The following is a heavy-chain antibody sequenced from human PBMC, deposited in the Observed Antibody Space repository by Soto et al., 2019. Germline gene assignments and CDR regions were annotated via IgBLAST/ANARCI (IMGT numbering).Heavy chain of an antibody. CDR1: GYTLTELS. D-gene: IGHD3-3*01. CDR2: FDPEDGET. J-gene: IGHJ5*02. V-gene: IGHV1-24*01. Sequence: ASVKVSCKVSGYTLTELSMHWVRPAPGKGLEWMGGFDPEDGETIYAQKFQGRVTMTEDTSTDTAYMELSSLRSEDTAVYYCATYDFWSGYWFDPWGQGTLVTVSS. CDR3: ATYDFWSGYWFDP.